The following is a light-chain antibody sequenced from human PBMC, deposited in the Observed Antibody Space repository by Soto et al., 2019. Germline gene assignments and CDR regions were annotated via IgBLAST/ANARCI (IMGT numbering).Light chain of an antibody. J-gene: IGKJ1*01. CDR3: QHYNSYPEA. Sequence: DIQMTQSPSTLSGSVGDRVTITCRASQTISGWLAWYQQKPGKAPKLLIYEASTLKRGVPPRFSGSGSGTEFTLTISSLQHDDFATYYCQHYNSYPEAFGQGTKVDLK. CDR1: QTISGW. V-gene: IGKV1-5*03. CDR2: EAS.